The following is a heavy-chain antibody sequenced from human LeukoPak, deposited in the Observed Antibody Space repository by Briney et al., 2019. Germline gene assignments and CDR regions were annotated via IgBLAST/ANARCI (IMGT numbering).Heavy chain of an antibody. Sequence: SETLSLTCTISGGSISTFYWTWIRQPAGKGLEWIGRINNSGSTNYNPSLRSRVSMSVDRSKNQFSVTLSSVTAADTAVYFCAREGGDPRWLDPWGQGTLVTVSS. V-gene: IGHV4-4*07. J-gene: IGHJ5*02. CDR3: AREGGDPRWLDP. CDR2: INNSGST. CDR1: GGSISTFY. D-gene: IGHD6-25*01.